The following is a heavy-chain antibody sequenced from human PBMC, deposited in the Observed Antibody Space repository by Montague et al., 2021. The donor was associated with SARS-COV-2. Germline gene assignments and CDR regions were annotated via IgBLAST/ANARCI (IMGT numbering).Heavy chain of an antibody. CDR1: GGSFSDYY. V-gene: IGHV4-34*01. J-gene: IGHJ6*01. CDR3: ASALHQGPIGLPPGTLLQEHL. Sequence: SETLSLTCTVYGGSFSDYYWSRIRQPPGKGLDRIEEVNHSGDTKYNPSLSGETTLNPSIKSRVALSLVTSRNHFSLKVTSMTAAGTPLLYSASALHQGPIGLPPGTLLQEHLWG. CDR2: VNHSGDT.